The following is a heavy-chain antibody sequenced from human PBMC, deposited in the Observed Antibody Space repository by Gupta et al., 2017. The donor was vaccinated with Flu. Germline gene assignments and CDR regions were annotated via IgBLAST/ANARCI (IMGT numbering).Heavy chain of an antibody. Sequence: VHLLESAGCLAQPGGSLRLSCAASGFTFSAFGMRWVRQAPGKGLEWVSTISGGTTYYADSVKGRFTISKDTSRKTLFLQMNNLRAEDTAVYYCVKDAGYGEYAYWGQGTLLTVSS. J-gene: IGHJ1*01. CDR3: VKDAGYGEYAY. D-gene: IGHD4-17*01. CDR1: GFTFSAFG. V-gene: IGHV3-23*01. CDR2: ISGGTT.